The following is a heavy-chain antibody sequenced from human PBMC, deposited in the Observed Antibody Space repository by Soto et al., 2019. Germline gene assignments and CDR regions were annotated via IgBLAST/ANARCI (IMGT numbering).Heavy chain of an antibody. D-gene: IGHD1-1*01. V-gene: IGHV3-23*01. CDR3: AKLYWNPRYFDY. CDR1: GFTFSSVA. J-gene: IGHJ4*02. CDR2: ISDNGGNT. Sequence: GGSLRLSCAASGFTFSSVAMTWVRQAPGKGLEWVSSISDNGGNTDYADSVRGRFTLSRDNSKNTLYLQMNHLKAEDAAVYYCAKLYWNPRYFDYWGQGARVTVSS.